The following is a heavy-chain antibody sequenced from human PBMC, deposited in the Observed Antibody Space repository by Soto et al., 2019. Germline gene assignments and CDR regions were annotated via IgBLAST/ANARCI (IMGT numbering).Heavy chain of an antibody. CDR1: GFTFSSYE. D-gene: IGHD1-26*01. CDR3: AILSGSYPFDY. J-gene: IGHJ4*02. V-gene: IGHV3-48*03. Sequence: GGSLRLSCAASGFTFSSYEMNWVRQAPGKGLEWVSYISSRCSTIYYADSVKGRFTISRDNAKNSLYLQMNSLRAEDTAVYYCAILSGSYPFDYWGQGTLGTVSS. CDR2: ISSRCSTI.